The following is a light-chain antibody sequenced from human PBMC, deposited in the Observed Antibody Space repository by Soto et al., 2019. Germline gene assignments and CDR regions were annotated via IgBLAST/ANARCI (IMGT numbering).Light chain of an antibody. CDR1: QSISSN. CDR2: GAS. Sequence: ERVMTQSPATLSVSPGERATLSCRASQSISSNLAWYQQKPGQAPRLLIYGASTRATGIPARFSGSGSGTEFTLTISSLQSEDFAVYYCQQYDASPLTFGPGTTVDVK. J-gene: IGKJ3*01. CDR3: QQYDASPLT. V-gene: IGKV3-15*01.